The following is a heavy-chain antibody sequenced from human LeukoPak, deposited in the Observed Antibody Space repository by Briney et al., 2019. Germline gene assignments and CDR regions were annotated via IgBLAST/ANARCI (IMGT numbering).Heavy chain of an antibody. V-gene: IGHV5-51*01. CDR3: AKTIASLGSGARYFDP. CDR1: GYSFTNYW. Sequence: GESLKISCKASGYSFTNYWIAWVRQKPGKGLEWMGIMHPGESEINYSPSFEGQVTISADTSISTAYLEWYNLKASDSAIYYCAKTIASLGSGARYFDPWGQGTMITVSS. D-gene: IGHD5/OR15-5a*01. J-gene: IGHJ5*02. CDR2: MHPGESEI.